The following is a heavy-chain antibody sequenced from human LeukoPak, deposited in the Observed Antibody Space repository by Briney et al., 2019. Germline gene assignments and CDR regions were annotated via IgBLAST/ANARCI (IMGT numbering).Heavy chain of an antibody. CDR2: IRYDGSNK. J-gene: IGHJ6*03. CDR1: GFTFSSYG. CDR3: AREDRGVPAAITSYYYYYYMDV. V-gene: IGHV3-30*02. Sequence: GGSLRLSCAASGFTFSSYGMHWVRQAPGKGLEWVAFIRYDGSNKYYADSVKGRFTISRDNSKNTLYLQMNSLRAEDTAVYYCAREDRGVPAAITSYYYYYYMDVWGKGTTVTVSS. D-gene: IGHD2-2*01.